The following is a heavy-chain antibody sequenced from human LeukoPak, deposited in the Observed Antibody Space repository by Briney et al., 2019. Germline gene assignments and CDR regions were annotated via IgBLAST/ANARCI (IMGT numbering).Heavy chain of an antibody. V-gene: IGHV3-23*01. D-gene: IGHD3-3*01. Sequence: GGSLRLSCAASGFTFSSYAMSWVRQAPGKGLEWVSAISGSGGSTYYADSVKGRFTISRDNSKNTLYLQMNSLRAEDTAVYYCAKWAQDFWSGYYDYYYYGMDVWGQGTTVTVSS. CDR1: GFTFSSYA. J-gene: IGHJ6*02. CDR3: AKWAQDFWSGYYDYYYYGMDV. CDR2: ISGSGGST.